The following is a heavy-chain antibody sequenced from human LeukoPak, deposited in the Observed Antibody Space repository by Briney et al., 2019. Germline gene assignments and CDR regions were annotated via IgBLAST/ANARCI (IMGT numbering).Heavy chain of an antibody. V-gene: IGHV1-2*02. CDR1: GYTFTGYY. J-gene: IGHJ4*02. CDR2: IDPDSGGT. CDR3: ARPPGRDGYNRYDY. Sequence: GASVRVSCKPSGYTFTGYYMHWVRQAPGQGLDWMGWIDPDSGGTNYAQKFQGRVTMTRDTSISTAYMEVGRLRSDDTAVYYCARPPGRDGYNRYDYWGQGTLVTVSS. D-gene: IGHD5-24*01.